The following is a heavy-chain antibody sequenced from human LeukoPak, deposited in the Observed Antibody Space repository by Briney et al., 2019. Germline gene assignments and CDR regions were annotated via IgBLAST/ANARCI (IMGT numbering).Heavy chain of an antibody. D-gene: IGHD3-9*01. CDR2: ISASGKTI. CDR3: TRVQGGQYFANKYGTIDY. J-gene: IGHJ4*02. CDR1: GFSFSDYQ. V-gene: IGHV3-48*03. Sequence: QPGGSLRLSCTASGFSFSDYQMNWVRQAPGGGGEWTSYISASGKTINYADSVKGRFTISRDNAKNSLYLQMNSLRAEDTAVYYCTRVQGGQYFANKYGTIDYWGQGALVIVSS.